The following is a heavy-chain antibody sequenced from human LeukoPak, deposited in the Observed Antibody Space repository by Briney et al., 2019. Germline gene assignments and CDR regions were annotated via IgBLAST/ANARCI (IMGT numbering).Heavy chain of an antibody. CDR1: GGSISSSSYY. CDR2: IYYSGST. J-gene: IGHJ4*02. V-gene: IGHV4-39*07. Sequence: SSETLSLTCTVSGGSISSSSYYWGWIRQPPGKGLEWIGNIYYSGSTNYNPSLKSRVTISVDTSKNQFSLKLSSVTAADTAVYYCARNSESSSSDYFDYWGQGTLVTVSS. CDR3: ARNSESSSSDYFDY. D-gene: IGHD6-6*01.